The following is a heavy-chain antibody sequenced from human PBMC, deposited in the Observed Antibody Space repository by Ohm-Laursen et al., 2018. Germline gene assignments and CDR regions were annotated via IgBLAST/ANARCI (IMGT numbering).Heavy chain of an antibody. J-gene: IGHJ4*02. V-gene: IGHV1-18*01. Sequence: GASVKVSCKTSGYTFTSYGISWVRQAPGQGLEWMGWISAYNSNTNYAQKLQGRVTMTTDTSTSTAYMELRSLRSDDTAVYYCARWSPVELGYCTNGVCSNPDYWGQGTLVTVSS. D-gene: IGHD2-8*01. CDR3: ARWSPVELGYCTNGVCSNPDY. CDR2: ISAYNSNT. CDR1: GYTFTSYG.